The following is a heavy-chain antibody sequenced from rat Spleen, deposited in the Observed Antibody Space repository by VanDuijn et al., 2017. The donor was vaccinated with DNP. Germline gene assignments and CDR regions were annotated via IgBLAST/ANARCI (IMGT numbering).Heavy chain of an antibody. Sequence: EVQLVESGGGLVQPGRSLKLSCAASGLTFNDYNMAWVRQAPKKGLEWVATMTCYGRRTYYPDSVKGRFPISRDNAKNTLYLQMNSLRSEDTATYYCARGGRSYFDYWGQGVMVTVSS. CDR3: ARGGRSYFDY. CDR1: GLTFNDYN. CDR2: MTCYGRRT. J-gene: IGHJ2*01. V-gene: IGHV5-7*01. D-gene: IGHD1-11*01.